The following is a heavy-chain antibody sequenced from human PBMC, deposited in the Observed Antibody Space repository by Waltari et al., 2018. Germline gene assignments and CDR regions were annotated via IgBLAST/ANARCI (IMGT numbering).Heavy chain of an antibody. CDR2: IYYSGVT. V-gene: IGHV4-39*01. CDR1: GGSISSSSYY. CDR3: AKTTVEGYCGGGSCFRAGWFDP. Sequence: QLQLQESGPGLVKPSETLSLTCTVSGGSISSSSYYWGWIRQPPGKGLEWIGNIYYSGVTSYNPSLKSRVTISVDTSKNQFSLKLSSVTAADTAVFYCAKTTVEGYCGGGSCFRAGWFDPWGQGTLVTVSS. D-gene: IGHD2-15*01. J-gene: IGHJ5*02.